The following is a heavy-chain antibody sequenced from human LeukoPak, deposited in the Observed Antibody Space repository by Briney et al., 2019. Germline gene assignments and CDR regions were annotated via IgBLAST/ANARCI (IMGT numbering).Heavy chain of an antibody. V-gene: IGHV3-66*01. J-gene: IGHJ4*02. CDR2: IYSGGST. D-gene: IGHD2/OR15-2a*01. Sequence: GGSLRLSCVASGFTVSTNYMSWVRQAPGKGLEWVSVIYSGGSTYYADSVKGRYTISRDNSKNTLYLQMNSLRAEDTAVYYCTRDVNFDYWGQGTLVTVSS. CDR3: TRDVNFDY. CDR1: GFTVSTNY.